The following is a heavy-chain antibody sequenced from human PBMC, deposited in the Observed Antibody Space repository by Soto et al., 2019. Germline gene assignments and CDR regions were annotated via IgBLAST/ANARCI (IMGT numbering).Heavy chain of an antibody. CDR1: GGSISSYY. CDR3: ARVSAWDDFWSGYYPDYYMDV. V-gene: IGHV4-59*01. J-gene: IGHJ6*03. D-gene: IGHD3-3*01. Sequence: SETLSLTCTVSGGSISSYYWSWIRQPPGKGLEWIGYIYYSGSTNYNPSLKSRVTISVDTSKNQFSLKLSSVAAADTAVYYCARVSAWDDFWSGYYPDYYMDVWGKGTTVTVSS. CDR2: IYYSGST.